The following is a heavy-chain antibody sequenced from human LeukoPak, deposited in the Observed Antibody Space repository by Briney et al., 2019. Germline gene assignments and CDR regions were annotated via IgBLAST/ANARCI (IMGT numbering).Heavy chain of an antibody. V-gene: IGHV4-31*03. Sequence: PSETLSLTCTVSGGSISSGGYYWSWIRQHPGKGLEWIGYIYYSGSTYYNPSLKSRVTISVDTSKNQFSLKLSSVTAADTAVYYCAREKLDDSSGYYYRNFDYWGQGTLVTVSP. CDR1: GGSISSGGYY. D-gene: IGHD3-22*01. CDR2: IYYSGST. CDR3: AREKLDDSSGYYYRNFDY. J-gene: IGHJ4*02.